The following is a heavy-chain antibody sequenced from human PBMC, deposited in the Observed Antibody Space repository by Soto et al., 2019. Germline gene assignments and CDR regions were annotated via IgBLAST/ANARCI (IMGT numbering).Heavy chain of an antibody. V-gene: IGHV3-74*01. CDR1: GFTFSSYW. CDR2: INSDGSST. J-gene: IGHJ4*02. Sequence: GGSLRLSCAASGFTFSSYWMHWVRQAPGKGLVWVSRINSDGSSTSYADSVKGRFTISRDNAKNTLYLQMNSLRAEDTAVYYCARVAGYSSSWYYFDYWGQGTLVTVSS. D-gene: IGHD6-13*01. CDR3: ARVAGYSSSWYYFDY.